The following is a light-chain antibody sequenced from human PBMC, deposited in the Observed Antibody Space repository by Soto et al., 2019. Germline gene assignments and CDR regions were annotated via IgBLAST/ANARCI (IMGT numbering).Light chain of an antibody. CDR1: SSNIGAGYD. V-gene: IGLV1-40*01. J-gene: IGLJ1*01. Sequence: QSVLTQPPSVSGAPGQRVTISCTGSSSNIGAGYDVHWYQRLPGTAPKVLIYSNNNRPSGVPDRFSGSKSGTSASLAITGLQVEDEADYYCQSYDSSLSGSYVFGTGTKLTVL. CDR3: QSYDSSLSGSYV. CDR2: SNN.